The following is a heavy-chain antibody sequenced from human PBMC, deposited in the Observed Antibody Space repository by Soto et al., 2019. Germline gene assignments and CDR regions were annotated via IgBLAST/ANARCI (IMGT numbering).Heavy chain of an antibody. J-gene: IGHJ3*02. CDR1: GFTLSSYG. V-gene: IGHV3-33*01. D-gene: IGHD6-19*01. Sequence: QVQLVESGGGVVQPGTSLRLSCAASGFTLSSYGMHWVRQAPGKGLEWVAILWSDGSTKYYADSVEGRFTISRDISKNTLSLLMNSLRVDDTAIYYCAREVAVAGVPPGGAFQIWGQGTRVTVSS. CDR3: AREVAVAGVPPGGAFQI. CDR2: LWSDGSTK.